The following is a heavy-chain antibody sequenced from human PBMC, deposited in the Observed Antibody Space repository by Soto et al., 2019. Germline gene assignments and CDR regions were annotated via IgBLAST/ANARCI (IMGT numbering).Heavy chain of an antibody. CDR3: AKVRWGGELLVYYFDY. CDR1: GFTFSSYA. Sequence: QVQLVESGGGVVQPGRSLRLSCAASGFTFSSYAMHWVRQAPGKGLEWVAVISYDGSNKYYADSVKGRFTISRDNSKNTLYLQMNSLRAEDTAVYYCAKVRWGGELLVYYFDYWGQGTLVTVSS. V-gene: IGHV3-30-3*01. D-gene: IGHD1-26*01. J-gene: IGHJ4*02. CDR2: ISYDGSNK.